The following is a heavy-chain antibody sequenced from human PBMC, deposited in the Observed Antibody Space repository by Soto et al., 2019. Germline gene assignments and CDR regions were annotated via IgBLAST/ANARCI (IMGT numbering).Heavy chain of an antibody. CDR1: GGSFSGYY. D-gene: IGHD2-15*01. V-gene: IGHV4-34*01. Sequence: SETLSLTCTDYGGSFSGYYWNWIRQPPGKGLEWIGEITHSGSAMYNPSLKSRVTLSIDASKNQFSLKLSSVTAADTAVYYCARGRANRYCYGASCNNWFDPWGQGTLVTVSS. CDR2: ITHSGSA. CDR3: ARGRANRYCYGASCNNWFDP. J-gene: IGHJ5*02.